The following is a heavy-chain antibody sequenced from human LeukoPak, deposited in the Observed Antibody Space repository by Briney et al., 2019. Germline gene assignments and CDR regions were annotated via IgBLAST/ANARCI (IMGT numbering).Heavy chain of an antibody. CDR1: GGSFNGYY. D-gene: IGHD6-19*01. Sequence: PSETLSLTCAVYGGSFNGYYWSWIRQPPGKGLEWIGEINHSGSTNYNPSLKGRVTISVDTSKNQFSLKLSSVTAADTAVYYCARGLVAVAGTNWFDPWGQGTLVTVSS. J-gene: IGHJ5*02. CDR2: INHSGST. CDR3: ARGLVAVAGTNWFDP. V-gene: IGHV4-34*01.